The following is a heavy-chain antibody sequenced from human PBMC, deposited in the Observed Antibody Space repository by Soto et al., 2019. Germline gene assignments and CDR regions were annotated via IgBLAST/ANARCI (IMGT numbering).Heavy chain of an antibody. Sequence: QVTVKESGPVLVKPTETLTLTCTVSGFSLSNAGLGVSWFRQPPGKALEWLAHIFSNDEKSYSPSLKSRLTTSKDTSKKQVVLTMTNMDPVDTATYYCASTYSTSWYWFDPWGQGTLVTVSS. V-gene: IGHV2-26*04. CDR1: GFSLSNAGLG. CDR3: ASTYSTSWYWFDP. CDR2: IFSNDEK. D-gene: IGHD6-13*01. J-gene: IGHJ5*02.